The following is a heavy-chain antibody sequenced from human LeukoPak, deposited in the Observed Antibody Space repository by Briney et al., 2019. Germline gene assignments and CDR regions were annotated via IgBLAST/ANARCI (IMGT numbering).Heavy chain of an antibody. V-gene: IGHV3-33*01. D-gene: IGHD3-22*01. CDR2: IWDDGSNK. J-gene: IGHJ4*02. CDR3: ARDRANYYDSSGYYLQDY. Sequence: GGALRLSCAASGFTFSSYGMHWVRQAPGKGLEWVAVIWDDGSNKYYADSVKGRFTISRDNSKTTLYLQMNSLRAEDTAVYYCARDRANYYDSSGYYLQDYWGQGTLVTVSS. CDR1: GFTFSSYG.